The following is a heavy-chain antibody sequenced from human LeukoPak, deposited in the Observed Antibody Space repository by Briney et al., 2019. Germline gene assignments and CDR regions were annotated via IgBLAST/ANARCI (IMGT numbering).Heavy chain of an antibody. Sequence: GGSLRLSCAASGSTFSSYAMHWVRQAPGKGLEWVAVISYDGSNKYYADSVKGRFTISRDNSKNTLYPQMNSLRAEDTAVYYCARNRVYYDSSGKARMGYWGQGTLVTVSS. CDR3: ARNRVYYDSSGKARMGY. J-gene: IGHJ4*02. CDR1: GSTFSSYA. V-gene: IGHV3-30-3*01. D-gene: IGHD3-22*01. CDR2: ISYDGSNK.